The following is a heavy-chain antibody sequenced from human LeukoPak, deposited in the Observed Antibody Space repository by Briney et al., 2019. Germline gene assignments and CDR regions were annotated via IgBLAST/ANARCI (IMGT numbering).Heavy chain of an antibody. V-gene: IGHV4-59*01. D-gene: IGHD3-10*01. CDR2: INYSGST. Sequence: SETLSLTCTVSGGSISSYYWSWIRQPPGKGLEWIGYINYSGSTNYNPSIKSRVTISVDTSKNQFSLKLSSVTAADTAVYYCARGVTMVRGVIDYYMDVWGKGTTVTVSS. CDR3: ARGVTMVRGVIDYYMDV. J-gene: IGHJ6*03. CDR1: GGSISSYY.